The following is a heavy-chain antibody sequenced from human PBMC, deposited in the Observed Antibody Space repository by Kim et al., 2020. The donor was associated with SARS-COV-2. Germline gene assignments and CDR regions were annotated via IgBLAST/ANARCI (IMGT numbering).Heavy chain of an antibody. Sequence: GGSLRLSCAASGFTFSSYAMSWVRQAPGKGLEWVSAISGSGGSTYYADSVKGRFTISRDNSKNTLYLQMNSLRAEDTAVYYCAKGAETGGYYYYGMDVWGQGTTVTVSS. V-gene: IGHV3-23*01. CDR1: GFTFSSYA. CDR2: ISGSGGST. J-gene: IGHJ6*02. CDR3: AKGAETGGYYYYGMDV. D-gene: IGHD3-10*01.